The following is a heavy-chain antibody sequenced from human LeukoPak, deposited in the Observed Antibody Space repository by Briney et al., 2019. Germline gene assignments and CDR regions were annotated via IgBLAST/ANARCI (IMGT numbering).Heavy chain of an antibody. D-gene: IGHD3-16*01. CDR3: ARDWGTTGEVKFAP. V-gene: IGHV4-4*07. J-gene: IGHJ5*02. CDR1: GGSIRSY. CDR2: IYGSGST. Sequence: SETLSLTCTVSGGSIRSYWSWIRQPAGKGLEWIGRIYGSGSTDYNPSLKSRVTMSIDTSKNQFSLNLISVTAADTAVYHCARDWGTTGEVKFAPGGQEPRVTFPS.